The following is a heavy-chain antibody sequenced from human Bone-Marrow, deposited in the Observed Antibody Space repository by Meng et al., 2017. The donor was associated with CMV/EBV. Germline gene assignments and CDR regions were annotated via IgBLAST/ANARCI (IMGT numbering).Heavy chain of an antibody. CDR2: IIPILGIA. J-gene: IGHJ4*02. D-gene: IGHD5-24*01. V-gene: IGHV1-69*10. CDR3: ARDGYNYGGADD. Sequence: SVKVSCKASGGTFSSYAISWVRQAPGQGLEWMGGIIPILGIANYAQKFQGRVTITADKSTSTAYMELSSLRSEDTAVYDCARDGYNYGGADDWGQGTLVTVSS. CDR1: GGTFSSYA.